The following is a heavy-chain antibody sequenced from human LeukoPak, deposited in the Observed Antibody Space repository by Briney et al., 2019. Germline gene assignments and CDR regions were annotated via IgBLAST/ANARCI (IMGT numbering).Heavy chain of an antibody. D-gene: IGHD4-17*01. CDR1: GGSISRYY. CDR2: INHSGST. J-gene: IGHJ6*02. CDR3: ARASDYGDYWGYYYYGMDV. V-gene: IGHV4-34*01. Sequence: SETLSLTCTVSGGSISRYYWSWIRQPPGKGLEWIGEINHSGSTNYNPSLKSRVTISVDTSKNQFSLKLSSVTAADTAVYYCARASDYGDYWGYYYYGMDVWGQGTTVTVSS.